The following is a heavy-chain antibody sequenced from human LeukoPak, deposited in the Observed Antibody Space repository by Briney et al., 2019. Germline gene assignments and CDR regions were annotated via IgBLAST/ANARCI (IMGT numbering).Heavy chain of an antibody. Sequence: PSETLSLTCTVSGGSISSYYWIWIRQPPGKGLEWIGYIYYSGSTNYNPSLKSRVTISVDTSKNQFSLKLSSVTAADTAVYYCARDRGSGWELSNYYYYYYMDVWGKGTTVTISS. CDR3: ARDRGSGWELSNYYYYYYMDV. D-gene: IGHD1-26*01. V-gene: IGHV4-59*12. J-gene: IGHJ6*03. CDR2: IYYSGST. CDR1: GGSISSYY.